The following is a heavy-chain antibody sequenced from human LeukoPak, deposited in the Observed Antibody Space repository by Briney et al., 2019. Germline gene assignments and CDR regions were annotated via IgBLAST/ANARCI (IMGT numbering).Heavy chain of an antibody. Sequence: SVKVSCKASGGTFSSHTISWVRQAPEQGLEWMGRIMPLFGIVNYAQKFQVRVTITADKSTSTAYMEVSSLRSEDTAVYYCARIPSGDVDTAMVMYYHYGMDVWGQGTTVTVSS. D-gene: IGHD5-18*01. J-gene: IGHJ6*02. CDR3: ARIPSGDVDTAMVMYYHYGMDV. V-gene: IGHV1-69*02. CDR1: GGTFSSHT. CDR2: IMPLFGIV.